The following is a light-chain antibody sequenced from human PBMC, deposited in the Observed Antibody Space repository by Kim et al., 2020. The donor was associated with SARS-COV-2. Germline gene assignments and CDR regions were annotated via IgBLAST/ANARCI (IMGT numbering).Light chain of an antibody. CDR2: GAS. J-gene: IGKJ4*01. V-gene: IGKV3-20*01. Sequence: DIVLTQSPGTLSLSPGERATLSCRASQSVSSSYLAWYQQKLGQAPRLLIYGASSRATGIPDRFSGSGSGTDFTLAISRLEPEDFAVYYCQQYGSSPLTFGGGTKVDIK. CDR1: QSVSSSY. CDR3: QQYGSSPLT.